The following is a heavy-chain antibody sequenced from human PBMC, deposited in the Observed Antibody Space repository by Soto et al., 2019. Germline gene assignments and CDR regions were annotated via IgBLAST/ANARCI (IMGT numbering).Heavy chain of an antibody. CDR3: ARDIKLLGPEDPLGAYSSGHANWFDP. CDR1: GYTFTGYY. CDR2: INPNSGGT. D-gene: IGHD6-19*01. J-gene: IGHJ5*02. Sequence: ASVKVSCKASGYTFTGYYMHWVRQAPGQGLEWMGWINPNSGGTNYAQKFQGWVTMTRDTSISTAYMELSRLRSDDTAVYYCARDIKLLGPEDPLGAYSSGHANWFDPWGQGTLVTVSS. V-gene: IGHV1-2*04.